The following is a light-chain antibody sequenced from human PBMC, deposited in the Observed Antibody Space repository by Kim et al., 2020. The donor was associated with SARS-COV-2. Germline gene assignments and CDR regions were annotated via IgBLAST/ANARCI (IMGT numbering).Light chain of an antibody. CDR2: RGS. J-gene: IGLJ1*01. CDR1: SSNLGRNC. CDR3: AAWDDSLSAYV. Sequence: GQRVTISCAGGSSNLGRNCVYWYQHVPGAAPKLLIYRGSNRPSGVPDRFAGSKSDNSASLVISGLRSEDEADYYCAAWDDSLSAYVFGTGTKVTVL. V-gene: IGLV1-47*01.